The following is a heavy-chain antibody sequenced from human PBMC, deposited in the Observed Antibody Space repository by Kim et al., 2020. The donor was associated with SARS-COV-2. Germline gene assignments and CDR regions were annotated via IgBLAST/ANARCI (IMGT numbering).Heavy chain of an antibody. CDR3: AKDSRLTTVTTPDY. CDR2: ISYDGSNK. V-gene: IGHV3-30*18. J-gene: IGHJ4*02. D-gene: IGHD4-17*01. CDR1: GFTFSSYG. Sequence: GGSLRLSCAASGFTFSSYGMHWVRQAPGKGLEWVAVISYDGSNKYYADSVKGRFTISRDNSKNTLYLQMNSLRAEDTAVYYCAKDSRLTTVTTPDYWGQGTLVTVSS.